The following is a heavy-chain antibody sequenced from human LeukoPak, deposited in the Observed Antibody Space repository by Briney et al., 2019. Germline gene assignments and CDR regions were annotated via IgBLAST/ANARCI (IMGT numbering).Heavy chain of an antibody. CDR3: AREAVAGTRFWFDP. J-gene: IGHJ5*02. D-gene: IGHD6-19*01. Sequence: GGSLRLSCAASGFTFSSYAMHWVRQAPGKGLEWVAVISYDGSNKYYADSVKGRFTISRDISKNTLYLQMNSLRAEDTAVYYCAREAVAGTRFWFDPWGQGTLVTVSS. CDR1: GFTFSSYA. CDR2: ISYDGSNK. V-gene: IGHV3-30*14.